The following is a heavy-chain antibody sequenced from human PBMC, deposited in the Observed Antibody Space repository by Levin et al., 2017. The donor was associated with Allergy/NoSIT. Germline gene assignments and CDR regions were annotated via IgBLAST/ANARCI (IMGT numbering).Heavy chain of an antibody. V-gene: IGHV3-48*02. CDR3: ARDFGSGWYGDACDI. CDR1: GFTFSSYS. J-gene: IGHJ3*02. CDR2: ISSSSSTI. D-gene: IGHD6-19*01. Sequence: GGSLRLSCAASGFTFSSYSMNWVRQAPGKGLEWVSYISSSSSTIYYADSVKGRFTISRDNAKNSLYLQMNSLRDEDTAVYYCARDFGSGWYGDACDIWGQGTMVTVSS.